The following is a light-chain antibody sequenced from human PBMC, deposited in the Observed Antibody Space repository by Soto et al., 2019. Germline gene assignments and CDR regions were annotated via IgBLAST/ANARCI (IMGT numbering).Light chain of an antibody. V-gene: IGLV2-14*01. Sequence: QSALTQPASVSGSPGQSVTISCTGTSSDVGGYNYVSWYQQYPGKAPKLMIYDVSKRPSGVSNRFSASKSANTASLVISGLQAEYEANYYCSSYTSSSTLVRFGGGTKLTVL. J-gene: IGLJ2*01. CDR1: SSDVGGYNY. CDR3: SSYTSSSTLVR. CDR2: DVS.